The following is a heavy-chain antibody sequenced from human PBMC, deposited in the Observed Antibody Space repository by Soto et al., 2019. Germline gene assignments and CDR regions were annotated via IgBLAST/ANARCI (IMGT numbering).Heavy chain of an antibody. CDR1: GGSISSYY. J-gene: IGHJ4*02. CDR3: ARVGEIGGYSSGRFDY. CDR2: MYYSGTS. Sequence: QVQLQESGPGLVKPSETLSRICTVAGGSISSYYWSWIRQPPGKGLEWIGYMYYSGTSDYNPSLKSQVTISLATPKSRVLLTLSSVPAADKAVYYFARVGEIGGYSSGRFDYWGQGILVTVSS. D-gene: IGHD6-19*01. V-gene: IGHV4-59*01.